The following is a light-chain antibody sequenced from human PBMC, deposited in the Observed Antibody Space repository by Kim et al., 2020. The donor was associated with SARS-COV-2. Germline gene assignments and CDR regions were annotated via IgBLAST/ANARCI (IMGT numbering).Light chain of an antibody. Sequence: SYELTQPPSVSVSPGQTASITCSGYKLGDKYACWYQQKPGQSPVLVIYQDNRRPSGIPERFSGSNSGNTATLTISGTQAMDEADYYCQAWDSSAYYVFGTGTKVTVL. CDR2: QDN. CDR1: KLGDKY. V-gene: IGLV3-1*01. CDR3: QAWDSSAYYV. J-gene: IGLJ1*01.